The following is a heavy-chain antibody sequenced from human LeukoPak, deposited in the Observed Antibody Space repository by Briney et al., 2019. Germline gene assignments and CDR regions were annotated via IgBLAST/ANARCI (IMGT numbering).Heavy chain of an antibody. V-gene: IGHV1-2*02. CDR2: INPNSGGT. J-gene: IGHJ5*02. CDR1: GYTFIDYY. Sequence: ASVKVSCKASGYTFIDYYMHWVRQAPGQGLEWMGWINPNSGGTNYAQRFQGRVTMTRDTSISTAYMELSRLTSVDTAVYYCARGVLAGYDSSGYRFYNRFDPWGQGTLVTVSS. D-gene: IGHD3-22*01. CDR3: ARGVLAGYDSSGYRFYNRFDP.